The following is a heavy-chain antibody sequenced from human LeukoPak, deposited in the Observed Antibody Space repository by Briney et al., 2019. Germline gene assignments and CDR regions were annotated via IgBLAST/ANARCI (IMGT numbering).Heavy chain of an antibody. CDR2: ISYDGSSK. CDR3: ARDTSRRYDYYYGMDV. V-gene: IGHV3-30-3*01. CDR1: GLSFSTYA. Sequence: GTSLRLSCAASGLSFSTYAIHWVRQAPGKGLEWVAVISYDGSSKYYADSVKGRFTISRDNSKNTLSLQMNSLTPEDTAVYYCARDTSRRYDYYYGMDVWGQGTTVTVSS. J-gene: IGHJ6*02.